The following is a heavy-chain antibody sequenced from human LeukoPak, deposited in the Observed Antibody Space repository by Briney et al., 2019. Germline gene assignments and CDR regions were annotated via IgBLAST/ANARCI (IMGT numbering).Heavy chain of an antibody. CDR2: MKPNRGNT. D-gene: IGHD2-15*01. Sequence: ASVKVSCKAPGYTFTSYDINWVRQATGLGLEWIGWMKPNRGNTGYAQKFQGRVTMTRDTSISTAYMELSSLRSEDTAVYYCVAVVDTSFDYWGQGTPVTVSS. CDR3: VAVVDTSFDY. J-gene: IGHJ4*02. V-gene: IGHV1-8*02. CDR1: GYTFTSYD.